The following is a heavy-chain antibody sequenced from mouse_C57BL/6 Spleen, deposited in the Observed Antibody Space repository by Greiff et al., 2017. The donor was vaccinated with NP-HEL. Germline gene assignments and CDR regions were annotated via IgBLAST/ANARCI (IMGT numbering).Heavy chain of an antibody. V-gene: IGHV1-39*01. Sequence: EVQLQQSGPELVKPGASVKISCKASGYSFTDYNMNWVKQSNGKSLEWIGVINPNYGTTSYNQKFKGKATLTVDQSSSTAYMQLNSLTSEDSAVYYWARSGGYDGYYYAMDYWGHRTSVTVSS. CDR3: ARSGGYDGYYYAMDY. CDR1: GYSFTDYN. D-gene: IGHD2-14*01. CDR2: INPNYGTT. J-gene: IGHJ4*01.